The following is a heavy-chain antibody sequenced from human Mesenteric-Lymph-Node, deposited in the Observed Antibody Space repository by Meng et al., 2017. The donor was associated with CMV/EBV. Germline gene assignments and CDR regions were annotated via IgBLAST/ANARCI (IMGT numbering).Heavy chain of an antibody. CDR3: ARERGGGDIVVVPAAKFDP. CDR2: IYYSGST. V-gene: IGHV4-39*07. CDR1: GDFISGSSYY. D-gene: IGHD2-2*01. J-gene: IGHJ5*02. Sequence: GSLRLSCPIFGDFISGSSYYWGGIRQPPGKGLEWIGSIYYSGSTYYNPSLKSRVTISVDTSKNQFSLKLSSVTAADTAVYYCARERGGGDIVVVPAAKFDPWGQGTLVTVSS.